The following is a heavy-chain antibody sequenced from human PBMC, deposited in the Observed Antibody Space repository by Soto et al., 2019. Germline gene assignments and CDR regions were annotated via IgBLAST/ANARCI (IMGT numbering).Heavy chain of an antibody. J-gene: IGHJ3*02. Sequence: GSLRLSCVASGLSFSSYTMNWVRQAPGKGLEWVSGVSGNGGNTYYADSVKGRFSISRDNSKNTLYLQMNSLRAEDTAVYYCAKAPGPTYSSSWYRDAFDIWGQGTMVTVS. D-gene: IGHD6-13*01. CDR3: AKAPGPTYSSSWYRDAFDI. CDR1: GLSFSSYT. V-gene: IGHV3-23*01. CDR2: VSGNGGNT.